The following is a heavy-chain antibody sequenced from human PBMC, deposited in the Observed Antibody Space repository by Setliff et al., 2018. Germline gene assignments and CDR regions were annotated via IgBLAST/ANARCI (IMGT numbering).Heavy chain of an antibody. CDR3: TRDWGEAGSTNAFDI. J-gene: IGHJ3*02. CDR1: GLTLSHYW. Sequence: GGSLRLSCEASGLTLSHYWMHWVRQGPGKGLVWVSYINFDGSSTNYADSVKGRFTISRDNAKNTLYLQMNRLRAEDTAVYYCTRDWGEAGSTNAFDIWGQGTVVTVS. CDR2: INFDGSST. D-gene: IGHD1-26*01. V-gene: IGHV3-74*01.